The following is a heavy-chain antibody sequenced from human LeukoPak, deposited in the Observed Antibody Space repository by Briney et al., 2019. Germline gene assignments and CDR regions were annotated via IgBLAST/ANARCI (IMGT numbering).Heavy chain of an antibody. J-gene: IGHJ4*02. D-gene: IGHD6-13*01. CDR2: IFGGSGAK. V-gene: IGHV1-58*01. Sequence: SVKVSCKASGFTFTNSAVRWVRQARGQRLEWIGGIFGGSGAKNYAQKLQDTVPFTRDMSTSTAYMELSSLRSEDTAVYYCAAGITSAGTRTTFDYCGQGTLVTVSS. CDR3: AAGITSAGTRTTFDY. CDR1: GFTFTNSA.